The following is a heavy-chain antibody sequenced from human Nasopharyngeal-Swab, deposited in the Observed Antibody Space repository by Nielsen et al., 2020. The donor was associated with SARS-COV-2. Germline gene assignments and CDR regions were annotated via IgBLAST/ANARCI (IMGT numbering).Heavy chain of an antibody. J-gene: IGHJ4*02. CDR3: ARGSYDSSGFDY. D-gene: IGHD3-22*01. V-gene: IGHV3-30-3*01. CDR2: ISYDGSNK. Sequence: GGSLRLSCAASGFTFSSYAMHWVRQAPGKGLEWVAVISYDGSNKYYADSVKGRFTISRDNSKNTLYLQMNSLRAEDTAVYYCARGSYDSSGFDYWGQGTLVTVSS. CDR1: GFTFSSYA.